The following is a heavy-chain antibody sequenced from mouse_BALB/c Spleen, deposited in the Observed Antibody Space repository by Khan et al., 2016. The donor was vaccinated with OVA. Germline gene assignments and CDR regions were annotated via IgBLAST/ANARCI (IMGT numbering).Heavy chain of an antibody. CDR2: INPYNDGS. CDR1: GYTFTSYV. Sequence: VQLQQSGPELVKPGASVKMSCKASGYTFTSYVMHWVKQKPGQGLEWIGYINPYNDGSKYNEKFKGKATLTSDKSSSTSYMELSSLTSEDSAVDYCARSTYYGNPYAMDYWGQGTSVTVSS. V-gene: IGHV1S136*01. D-gene: IGHD2-10*01. J-gene: IGHJ4*01. CDR3: ARSTYYGNPYAMDY.